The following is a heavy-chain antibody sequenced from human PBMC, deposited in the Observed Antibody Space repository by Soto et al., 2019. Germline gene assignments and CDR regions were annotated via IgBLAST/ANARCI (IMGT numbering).Heavy chain of an antibody. J-gene: IGHJ4*02. D-gene: IGHD3-16*02. CDR2: ISGSGGST. V-gene: IGHV3-23*01. CDR3: AKSRPPLIMITFGGVIVPSDY. Sequence: EVQLLESGGGLVQPGGSLRLSCAASGFTFSSYAMSWVRQAPGKGLEWVSAISGSGGSTYYADSVKGRFTISRDNSKNPLYLQMNSLRAEDTAVYYCAKSRPPLIMITFGGVIVPSDYWGQGTLVTVSS. CDR1: GFTFSSYA.